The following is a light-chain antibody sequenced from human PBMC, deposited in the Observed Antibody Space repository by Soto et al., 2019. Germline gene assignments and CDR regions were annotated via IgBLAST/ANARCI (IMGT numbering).Light chain of an antibody. Sequence: AIQLTQSPSSLSASVGDRFTITCRASQGISSALAWYQQKPGKSPKLLIYDDSSLESGVPSRFSGSGSGTDFTLTISSLQPEDFATYYCQQFNNPITFGQGTRLDIK. CDR2: DDS. CDR1: QGISSA. V-gene: IGKV1D-13*01. CDR3: QQFNNPIT. J-gene: IGKJ5*01.